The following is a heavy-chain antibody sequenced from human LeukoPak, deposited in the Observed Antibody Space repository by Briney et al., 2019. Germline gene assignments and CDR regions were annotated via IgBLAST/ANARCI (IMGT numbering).Heavy chain of an antibody. CDR2: IYYSGST. V-gene: IGHV4-39*01. Sequence: SETLSLTCTVSGGSISSSNYYWGWIRQPPGKGLEWIGIIYYSGSTYYNPSLKSRVTISVDTSKKQFSPELSSVTAADTAVYYCARVAYYDFVFDPWGQGTLVTVSS. J-gene: IGHJ5*02. CDR1: GGSISSSNYY. D-gene: IGHD3-3*01. CDR3: ARVAYYDFVFDP.